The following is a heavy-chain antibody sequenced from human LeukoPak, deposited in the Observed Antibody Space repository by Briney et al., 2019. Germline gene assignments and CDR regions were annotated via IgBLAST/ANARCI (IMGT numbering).Heavy chain of an antibody. CDR2: IYYSGST. J-gene: IGHJ4*02. V-gene: IGHV4-59*08. CDR1: GGSISSYY. D-gene: IGHD2-2*02. Sequence: PSETLSPTCTVSGGSISSYYWSWIRQPPGKGLEWIGYIYYSGSTNYNPSLKSRVTISVDTSKNQFSLKLSSVTAADTAVYYCARHQRYCSSTSCYTYFDYWGQGTLVTVSS. CDR3: ARHQRYCSSTSCYTYFDY.